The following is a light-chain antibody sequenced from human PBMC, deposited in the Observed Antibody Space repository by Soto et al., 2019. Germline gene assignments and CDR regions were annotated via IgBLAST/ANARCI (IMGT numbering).Light chain of an antibody. Sequence: EIVMTQSPATLSVSPGERVTLSCRASQSVSSNLAWYQQKPGQAPRLLIYGAFTRATGIPARFSGSWSGTEFTLTISSLQSEDFADYYCQQYKNWPPLTFGGGTKVEIK. CDR3: QQYKNWPPLT. J-gene: IGKJ4*01. V-gene: IGKV3-15*01. CDR2: GAF. CDR1: QSVSSN.